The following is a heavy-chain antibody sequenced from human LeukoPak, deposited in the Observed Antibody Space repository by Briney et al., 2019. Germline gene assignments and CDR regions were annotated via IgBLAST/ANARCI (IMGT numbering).Heavy chain of an antibody. D-gene: IGHD4-17*01. CDR1: GFTFSSYW. V-gene: IGHV3-7*03. Sequence: PGGSLRLSCAASGFTFSSYWMSWVRQAPGKGREWVANIKQDGSEKYYVDSVKGRFTISRDNAKNSLYLQMNSLRAEDTAVYYCARDGGYGDYDPYYFDYWGQGTLVTVSS. CDR3: ARDGGYGDYDPYYFDY. CDR2: IKQDGSEK. J-gene: IGHJ4*02.